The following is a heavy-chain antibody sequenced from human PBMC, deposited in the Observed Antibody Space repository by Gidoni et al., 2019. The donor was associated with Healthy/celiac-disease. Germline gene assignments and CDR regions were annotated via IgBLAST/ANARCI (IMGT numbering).Heavy chain of an antibody. D-gene: IGHD6-13*01. J-gene: IGHJ5*02. CDR1: GGSFSGYY. V-gene: IGHV4-34*01. CDR3: ARARKEEWKYSSSWTLQLGFDP. CDR2: INHSGST. Sequence: QVQLQQWGAGLLKPSETLSLTCAVYGGSFSGYYWSWIRQPPGKGLEWIGEINHSGSTNYNPSLKSRVTISVDTSKNQFSLKLSSVTAADTAVYYCARARKEEWKYSSSWTLQLGFDPWGQGTLVTVSS.